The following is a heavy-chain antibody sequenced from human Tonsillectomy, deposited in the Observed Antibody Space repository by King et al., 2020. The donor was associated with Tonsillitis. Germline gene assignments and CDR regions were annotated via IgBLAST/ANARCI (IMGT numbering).Heavy chain of an antibody. CDR3: ARGLVDTTMVPYYYYGMDV. V-gene: IGHV4-30-2*01. CDR2: VFHSGST. Sequence: LQLQESGSGLVKPSQTLSLTCAVSGGSISSGGYSWSWIRQPPGKGLEWIGYVFHSGSTYYNPSLKSRVTISVDRSKNQFSLKLSSVTAADTAVYYCARGLVDTTMVPYYYYGMDVWGQGTTVTVSS. J-gene: IGHJ6*02. CDR1: GGSISSGGYS. D-gene: IGHD5-18*01.